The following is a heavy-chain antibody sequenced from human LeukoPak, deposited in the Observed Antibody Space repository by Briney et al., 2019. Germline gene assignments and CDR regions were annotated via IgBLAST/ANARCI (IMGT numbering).Heavy chain of an antibody. D-gene: IGHD2-15*01. CDR2: VYYSGST. CDR1: GGSISTYY. Sequence: NPSETLSLTCTVSGGSISTYYWSWIRQPPGKGLEWIGYVYYSGSTNYNPSLKSRVTISVDTSKNQFSLKLSSVTAADTAVYYCARGRSFCSGGSCYDYWGQGTLVTVSS. CDR3: ARGRSFCSGGSCYDY. J-gene: IGHJ4*02. V-gene: IGHV4-59*01.